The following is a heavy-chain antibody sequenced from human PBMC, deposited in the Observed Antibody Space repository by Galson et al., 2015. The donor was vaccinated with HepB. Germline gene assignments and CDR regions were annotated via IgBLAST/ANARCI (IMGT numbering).Heavy chain of an antibody. CDR2: INPNSGDT. D-gene: IGHD3-3*01. J-gene: IGHJ6*02. Sequence: SCKASGYSFTDYYMHWVRQAPGQGLEWMGWINPNSGDTYYAQMFQGRVTTTRDKSISTAYMELTSLRSDDTAVYYCARGRLTILAVVTDVRDYYYRMDVWGQGTTVTVSS. CDR1: GYSFTDYY. V-gene: IGHV1-2*02. CDR3: ARGRLTILAVVTDVRDYYYRMDV.